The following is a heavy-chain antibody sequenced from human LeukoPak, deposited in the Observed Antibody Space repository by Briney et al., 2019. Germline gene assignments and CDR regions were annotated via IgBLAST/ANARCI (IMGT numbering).Heavy chain of an antibody. J-gene: IGHJ4*02. D-gene: IGHD5-18*01. CDR1: GGSISSYY. CDR2: IYYSGST. Sequence: PSETLSLTCTVSGGSISSYYWSWIRQPPGKGLEWIGYIYYSGSTNYNPSLKSRVTISVDTSKNQFSLKLSSVTAADTAVYYCATYRQIQVPFEFWGQGTLVTVSS. V-gene: IGHV4-59*01. CDR3: ATYRQIQVPFEF.